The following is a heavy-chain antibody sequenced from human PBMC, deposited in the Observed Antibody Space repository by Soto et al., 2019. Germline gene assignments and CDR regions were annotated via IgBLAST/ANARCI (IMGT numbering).Heavy chain of an antibody. V-gene: IGHV1-46*01. Sequence: ASVNVSCKASGYTFTSYYMHWVRQAPGQGLEWMGIINPSCGSTSYAQKFQGRVTMTRDTSTSTVYMELSSLRSEDTAMYYCAREDFLDTAMGYWGKGNMVTVSS. CDR3: AREDFLDTAMGY. D-gene: IGHD5-18*01. J-gene: IGHJ4*02. CDR2: INPSCGST. CDR1: GYTFTSYY.